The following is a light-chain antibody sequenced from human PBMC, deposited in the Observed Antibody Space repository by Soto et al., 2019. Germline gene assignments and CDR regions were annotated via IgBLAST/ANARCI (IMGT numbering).Light chain of an antibody. J-gene: IGKJ5*01. CDR2: PAS. Sequence: IQLTQSPSSLSASVGDRVTIACRASQGISSYLAWYQQQPGKAPKLLIYPASTLQSGVPSRFSGSGSGTAFTLTISSLQPEDSATYYCQQLNIYPITFGQGTRLEIK. V-gene: IGKV1-9*01. CDR3: QQLNIYPIT. CDR1: QGISSY.